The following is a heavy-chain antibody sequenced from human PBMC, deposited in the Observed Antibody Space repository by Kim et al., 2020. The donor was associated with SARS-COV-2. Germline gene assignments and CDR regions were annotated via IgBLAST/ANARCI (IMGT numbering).Heavy chain of an antibody. Sequence: GGSLRLSCTASGFTFGDYAMSWFRQAPGKGLEWVGFIRSKAYGGTTEYAASVKGRFTISRDDSKSIAYLQMNSLKTEDTAVYYCTRDSVPGARSGVRSGSYNYWGQGTLVTVSS. CDR1: GFTFGDYA. J-gene: IGHJ4*02. D-gene: IGHD1-26*01. CDR2: IRSKAYGGTT. CDR3: TRDSVPGARSGVRSGSYNY. V-gene: IGHV3-49*03.